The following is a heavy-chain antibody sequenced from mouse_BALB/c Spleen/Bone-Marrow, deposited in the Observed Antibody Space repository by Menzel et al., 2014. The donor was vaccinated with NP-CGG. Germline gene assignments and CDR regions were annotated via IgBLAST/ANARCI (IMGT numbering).Heavy chain of an antibody. Sequence: VQLQQSGPSLVKPSQTLSLTCSVTGDSITSGYWNWIRKFPGNKLEYMGYISHSGSTYYNPSLKSRISITRDTSKNQYYLQLNSVTTEDTATYYCARYYYGSSYWYFDVWGAGTTVTVSS. CDR1: GDSITSGY. CDR3: ARYYYGSSYWYFDV. V-gene: IGHV3-8*02. CDR2: ISHSGST. D-gene: IGHD1-1*01. J-gene: IGHJ1*01.